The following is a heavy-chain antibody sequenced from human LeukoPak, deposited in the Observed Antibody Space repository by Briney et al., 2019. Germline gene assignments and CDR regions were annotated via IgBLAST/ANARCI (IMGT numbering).Heavy chain of an antibody. V-gene: IGHV3-30-3*01. J-gene: IGHJ4*02. CDR2: ISYDGSNK. Sequence: GGSLRLSCVASGFTFSSYAMHWVRQAPGKGLEWVAVISYDGSNKYYADSVKGRFTISRDNSKNTLYLQMNSLRAEDTAVYYCARSRSSSSIDYWGQGTLVTVSS. CDR1: GFTFSSYA. CDR3: ARSRSSSSIDY. D-gene: IGHD6-6*01.